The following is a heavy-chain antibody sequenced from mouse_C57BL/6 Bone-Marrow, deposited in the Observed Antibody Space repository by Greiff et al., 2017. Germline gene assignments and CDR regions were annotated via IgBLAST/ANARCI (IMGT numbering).Heavy chain of an antibody. CDR1: GFNIKDDY. CDR3: TTLHSYAMDY. V-gene: IGHV14-4*01. CDR2: IDPENGDT. Sequence: VQLQQSGAELVRPGASVKLSCTASGFNIKDDYMHWVKQRPEQGLEWIGWIDPENGDTEYASKFQGKATITADTSSNTAYLQLSSLTSEDTAVYYCTTLHSYAMDYWGQGTSVTVAS. J-gene: IGHJ4*01.